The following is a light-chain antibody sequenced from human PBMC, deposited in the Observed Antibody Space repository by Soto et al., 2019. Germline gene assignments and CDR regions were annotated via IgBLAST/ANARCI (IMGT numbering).Light chain of an antibody. J-gene: IGKJ1*01. Sequence: DIQMTQFPSTLSASVGDRGTITCRASQSISVWLAWYQQKPGKAPKLLIYMASTLESGVPSRFRGSGSGTEFTLTISSLQPDDFATYYCQQYNDYSRTFGPGTKVDIK. CDR1: QSISVW. CDR2: MAS. V-gene: IGKV1-5*03. CDR3: QQYNDYSRT.